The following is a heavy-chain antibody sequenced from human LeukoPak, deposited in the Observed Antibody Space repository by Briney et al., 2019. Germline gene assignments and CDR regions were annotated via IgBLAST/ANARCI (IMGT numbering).Heavy chain of an antibody. CDR3: ARVPTEYSSSFFDY. V-gene: IGHV1-69*05. CDR2: IIPIFGTA. D-gene: IGHD6-6*01. J-gene: IGHJ4*02. CDR1: GGTFSSYA. Sequence: SVKVSCKASGGTFSSYAISWVRQAPGQGLEWMGGIIPIFGTANYAQKFQGRVTMTRDTSISTAYMELSRLRSDDTAVYYCARVPTEYSSSFFDYWGQGTLVTVSS.